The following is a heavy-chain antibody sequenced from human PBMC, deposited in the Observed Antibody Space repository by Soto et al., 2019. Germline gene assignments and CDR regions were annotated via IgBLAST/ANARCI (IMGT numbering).Heavy chain of an antibody. CDR3: ARDGYTSSRCDVSGMDV. CDR1: VFKFCRYW. D-gene: IGHD2-2*01. V-gene: IGHV3-7*03. CDR2: IKGDGSER. J-gene: IGHJ6*04. Sequence: SCAASVFKFCRYWVSWVRQAPGKGLEWVANIKGDGSERHYAASVKGRFIISRDNAKNSLFLQMNSLRVEDTDVYYCARDGYTSSRCDVSGMDVWLRQHTVTASP.